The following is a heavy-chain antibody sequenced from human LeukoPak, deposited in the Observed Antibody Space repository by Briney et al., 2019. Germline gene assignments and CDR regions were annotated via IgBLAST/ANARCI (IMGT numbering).Heavy chain of an antibody. D-gene: IGHD3-16*01. CDR3: ARLRLNAFDI. CDR2: ISWNSGSI. Sequence: PGGSLRLSCAASGFTFDDYAMHWVRQAPGKGLEWVSGISWNSGSIGYADSVKGRFTISRDNAKNTLYLQMNSLRAEDTAVYYCARLRLNAFDIWGQGTLVTVSS. CDR1: GFTFDDYA. J-gene: IGHJ4*02. V-gene: IGHV3-9*01.